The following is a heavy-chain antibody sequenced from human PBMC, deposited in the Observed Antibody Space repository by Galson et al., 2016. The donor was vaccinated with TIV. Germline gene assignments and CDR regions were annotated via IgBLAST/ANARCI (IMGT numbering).Heavy chain of an antibody. J-gene: IGHJ6*02. Sequence: SLRLSCAATGFNFHFYVMNWARQAPGKGLEWVSTVGVTGRLTYYADSVKGRFSVSRDNSRNTVYLQMNSLRAEDTGVYYCARDRRFCGNECYLYYYYGMDVWGQGTTVTVSS. D-gene: IGHD2-21*01. CDR3: ARDRRFCGNECYLYYYYGMDV. CDR2: VGVTGRLT. CDR1: GFNFHFYV. V-gene: IGHV3-23*01.